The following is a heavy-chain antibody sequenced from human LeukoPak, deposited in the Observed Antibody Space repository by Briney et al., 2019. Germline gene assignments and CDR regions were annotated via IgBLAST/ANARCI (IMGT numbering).Heavy chain of an antibody. Sequence: SQTLSLTCTVSGGSISSYYWSWIRQPPGKGLEWIGYIYYSGSTNYNPSLKSRVTISVDTSKNQFSLKLSSVTAADTAVYYCASLDYGDYAWYFDLWGRGTLVTVSS. CDR2: IYYSGST. J-gene: IGHJ2*01. D-gene: IGHD4-17*01. CDR1: GGSISSYY. CDR3: ASLDYGDYAWYFDL. V-gene: IGHV4-59*08.